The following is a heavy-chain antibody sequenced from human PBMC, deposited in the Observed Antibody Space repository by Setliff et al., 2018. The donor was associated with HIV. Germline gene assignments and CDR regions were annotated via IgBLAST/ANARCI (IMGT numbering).Heavy chain of an antibody. J-gene: IGHJ4*02. CDR1: GFLFHTYW. D-gene: IGHD4-4*01. V-gene: IGHV3-7*01. CDR3: ARDSQTTPFDN. Sequence: GGSLRLSCAASGFLFHTYWMSWVRQAPGKGLEWVANIKEDGSEKYFLDSVKGRFTISRDNAKNSLYLQMNSLRVEDTAVYYCARDSQTTPFDNWGQGTLVTVS. CDR2: IKEDGSEK.